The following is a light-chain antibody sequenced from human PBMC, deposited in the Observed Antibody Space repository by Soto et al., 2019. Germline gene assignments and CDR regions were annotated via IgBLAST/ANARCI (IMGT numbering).Light chain of an antibody. CDR2: DAS. CDR3: QQRSNWPPYT. CDR1: QSVSNN. V-gene: IGKV3-11*01. J-gene: IGKJ2*01. Sequence: EIVLTQSPGTLSLSPGERATLSCRASQSVSNNFLVWYQQKPGQAPRLLIYDASNRATGIPARFSGSGSGTDFTLTISSLEPEDFAVYYCQQRSNWPPYTFGQGTKVDIK.